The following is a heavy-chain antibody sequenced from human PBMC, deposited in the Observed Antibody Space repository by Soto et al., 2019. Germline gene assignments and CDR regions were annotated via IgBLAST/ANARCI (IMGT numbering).Heavy chain of an antibody. D-gene: IGHD1-26*01. CDR2: ISWDGADT. V-gene: IGHV3-43*01. CDR1: GFPFDDYS. Sequence: GSLRLSCAASGFPFDDYSMNWVRQVPGKGLEWVSLISWDGADTYYADSVKGRFTVSRDNSKNSLYLQMNSLTTEDTALYSCAIFGWGGSYSESHASYILGQGTMVTVSS. J-gene: IGHJ3*02. CDR3: AIFGWGGSYSESHASYI.